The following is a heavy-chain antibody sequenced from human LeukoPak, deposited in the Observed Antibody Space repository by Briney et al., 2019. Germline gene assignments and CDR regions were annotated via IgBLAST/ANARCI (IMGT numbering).Heavy chain of an antibody. CDR2: ISGSGGST. Sequence: PGGSLRLSCAASGFTFSSYAMSWVRQAPGKGLEWVSAISGSGGSTYYADSVKGRFTISRDNAKNSLYLQMNSLRAEDTAVYYCARGRLHYYGSGSYMDVWGKGTTVTVSS. CDR3: ARGRLHYYGSGSYMDV. V-gene: IGHV3-23*01. J-gene: IGHJ6*03. D-gene: IGHD3-10*01. CDR1: GFTFSSYA.